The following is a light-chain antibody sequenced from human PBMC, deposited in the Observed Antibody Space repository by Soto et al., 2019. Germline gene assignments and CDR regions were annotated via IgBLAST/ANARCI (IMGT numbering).Light chain of an antibody. CDR1: QSISTW. J-gene: IGKJ4*01. CDR3: QQYNTYPLT. Sequence: DIQMTQSPSALSASVGDRVTITCRASQSISTWLAWYQQKPGKAPKLLIYKVSSLEGGVPSRFSGSGSGTEFNITISSLQPDDFATYYCQQYNTYPLTFGGGTTVDTK. CDR2: KVS. V-gene: IGKV1-5*03.